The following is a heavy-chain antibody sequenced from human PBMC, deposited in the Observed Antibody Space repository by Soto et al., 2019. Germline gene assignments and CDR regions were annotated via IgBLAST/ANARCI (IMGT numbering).Heavy chain of an antibody. V-gene: IGHV1-24*01. CDR3: ATDTRDYSNYYYGMDV. Sequence: ASVKVSCKVSGYTLTELSMHWVRQAPGKGLEWMGGFDPEDGESIYAQKFQGRVTMTEDTSTDTAYMELSSLRSEDTAVYYCATDTRDYSNYYYGMDVWGQGTTVTVSS. CDR1: GYTLTELS. CDR2: FDPEDGES. D-gene: IGHD4-4*01. J-gene: IGHJ6*02.